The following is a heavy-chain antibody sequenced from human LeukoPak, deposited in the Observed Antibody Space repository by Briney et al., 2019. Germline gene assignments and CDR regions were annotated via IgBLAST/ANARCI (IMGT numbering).Heavy chain of an antibody. D-gene: IGHD3-9*01. CDR1: GFTVSSNY. CDR3: ARGELRYFDLDY. CDR2: IYSGGST. J-gene: IGHJ4*02. V-gene: IGHV3-53*01. Sequence: LTGGSLRLSCAASGFTVSSNYMSWVRQAPGKGLEWVSVIYSGGSTYYADSVKGRFTISRDNSKNTLYLQMNSLRAEDTAVYYCARGELRYFDLDYWGQGTLVTVSS.